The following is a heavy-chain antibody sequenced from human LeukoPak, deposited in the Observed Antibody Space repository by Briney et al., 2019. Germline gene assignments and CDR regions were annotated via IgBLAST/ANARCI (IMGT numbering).Heavy chain of an antibody. CDR3: ARKIDFWSGYSY. J-gene: IGHJ4*02. CDR1: GYTFTGYY. D-gene: IGHD3-3*01. CDR2: INPNSGGT. V-gene: IGHV1-2*02. Sequence: ASVKVSCKASGYTFTGYYIHWVRQAPGQGLEWMGWINPNSGGTNSAQKFQGRVTMTRDTSISAAYMELSRLKSDGTAVYYCARKIDFWSGYSYWGQGTLVTVSS.